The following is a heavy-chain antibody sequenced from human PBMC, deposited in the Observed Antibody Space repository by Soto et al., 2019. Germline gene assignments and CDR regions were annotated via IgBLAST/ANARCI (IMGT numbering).Heavy chain of an antibody. CDR1: GGSISSSSYY. J-gene: IGHJ4*02. CDR2: IYYSGST. V-gene: IGHV4-39*01. D-gene: IGHD6-13*01. CDR3: ARLAEAAFLDPYFDY. Sequence: QLQLQESGPGLVKPSETLSLTCTVSGGSISSSSYYWGWIRQPPGKGLEWIGSIYYSGSTYYNPSLKSRVTISVDTSKNQFSLKLSSVTAADTAVYYCARLAEAAFLDPYFDYWGQGTLVTVSS.